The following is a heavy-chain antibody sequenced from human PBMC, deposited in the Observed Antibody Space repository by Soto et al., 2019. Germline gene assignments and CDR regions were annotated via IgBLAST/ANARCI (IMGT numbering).Heavy chain of an antibody. J-gene: IGHJ3*02. CDR2: IYHSGST. CDR3: ARGEGYCSGGSCYSDAFDI. CDR1: GGSISSGGYS. D-gene: IGHD2-15*01. Sequence: SETLSLTCAVSGGSISSGGYSWSWIRQPPGKGLEWIGYIYHSGSTYYNPSLKSRVTISVDRSKNQFSLKLSSVTAADTAVYYCARGEGYCSGGSCYSDAFDIWGQGTMVTVSS. V-gene: IGHV4-30-2*01.